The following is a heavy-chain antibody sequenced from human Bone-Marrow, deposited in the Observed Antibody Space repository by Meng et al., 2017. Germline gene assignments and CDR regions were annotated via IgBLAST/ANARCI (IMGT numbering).Heavy chain of an antibody. CDR2: IWHGGSNK. J-gene: IGHJ4*02. Sequence: GGGVVQPVRSLALSCAAVGFPFSSFAMNWVRQAPGKGLEWVSIIWHGGSNKYYADFVRGLFTISRDNSENTLYLQMNSLRAEDTAVYYCVRDLGDGIWSGYRYWGQGALVTVSS. D-gene: IGHD3-3*01. CDR3: VRDLGDGIWSGYRY. V-gene: IGHV3-33*01. CDR1: GFPFSSFA.